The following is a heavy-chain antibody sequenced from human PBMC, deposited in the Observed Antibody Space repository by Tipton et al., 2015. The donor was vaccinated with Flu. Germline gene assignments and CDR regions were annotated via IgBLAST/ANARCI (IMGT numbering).Heavy chain of an antibody. D-gene: IGHD6-6*01. J-gene: IGHJ4*02. Sequence: TLSLTCSVSNYSISTGYYWGWIRQPPGKGLEWIGSIYHTGSRYFTPSLKSRISISVDTSKNQFSLKMNSVTAADTAVYYCARGQYNSSAKSFDYWGQGTLVTVSS. V-gene: IGHV4-38-2*02. CDR3: ARGQYNSSAKSFDY. CDR2: IYHTGSR. CDR1: NYSISTGYY.